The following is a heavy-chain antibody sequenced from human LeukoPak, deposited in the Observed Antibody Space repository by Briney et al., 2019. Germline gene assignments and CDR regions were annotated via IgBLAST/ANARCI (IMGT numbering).Heavy chain of an antibody. V-gene: IGHV4-59*01. J-gene: IGHJ5*02. CDR3: ARDLGRSGANWLDP. Sequence: SETLSLTCTVSGGSISSYYWSWLRQPPGKGLEWIGYIYYSGSTNYNPSLKSRVTISVDTSKNQFSLKLSSVTAADTAVYYCARDLGRSGANWLDPWGQGTLVTVSS. D-gene: IGHD4/OR15-4a*01. CDR1: GGSISSYY. CDR2: IYYSGST.